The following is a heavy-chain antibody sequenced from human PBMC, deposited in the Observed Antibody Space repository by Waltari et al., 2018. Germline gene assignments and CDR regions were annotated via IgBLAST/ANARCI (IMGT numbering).Heavy chain of an antibody. CDR1: GCSVSSGSSY. CDR2: IYYSGST. Sequence: QVQLQESGPGLVKPSETLSLTCTVPGCSVSSGSSYWSWIRQPPGKGLEWIGYIYYSGSTNYNPSLKSRVTISVDTSKNQFSLKLSSVTAADTAVYYCARGRSYGFDYWGQGTLVTVSS. D-gene: IGHD5-18*01. J-gene: IGHJ4*02. CDR3: ARGRSYGFDY. V-gene: IGHV4-61*01.